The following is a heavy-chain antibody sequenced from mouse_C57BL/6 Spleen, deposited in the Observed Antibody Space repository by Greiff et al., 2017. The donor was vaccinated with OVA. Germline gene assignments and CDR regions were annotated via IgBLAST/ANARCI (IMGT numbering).Heavy chain of an antibody. V-gene: IGHV5-6*01. CDR1: GFTFSSYG. Sequence: EVKLVESGGDLVKPGGSLKLSCAASGFTFSSYGMSWVRQTPDKRLEWVATISSGGSYTYYPDSVKGRFTISRDNAKNTLYLQMSSQKSEDTAMYYCARKDDGRGAMDYWGQGTSVTVSS. J-gene: IGHJ4*01. CDR3: ARKDDGRGAMDY. CDR2: ISSGGSYT. D-gene: IGHD2-3*01.